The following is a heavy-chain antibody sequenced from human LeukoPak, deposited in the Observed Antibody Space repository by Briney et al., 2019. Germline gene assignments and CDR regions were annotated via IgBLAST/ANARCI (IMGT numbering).Heavy chain of an antibody. CDR1: GFTFSSYA. CDR2: ISGSGGST. CDR3: AKLRSNYINYDAFDI. D-gene: IGHD4-11*01. J-gene: IGHJ3*02. Sequence: EGSLRLSCAASGFTFSSYAMSWVRQAPGKGLEWVSAISGSGGSTYYADSVKGRFTISRDNSKNTLYVQMKSLRAGDTAVYYCAKLRSNYINYDAFDIWGQGTMVTVSS. V-gene: IGHV3-23*01.